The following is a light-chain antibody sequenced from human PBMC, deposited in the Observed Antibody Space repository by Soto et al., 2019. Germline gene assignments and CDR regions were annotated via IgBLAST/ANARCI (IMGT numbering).Light chain of an antibody. CDR1: SSNIGAGYD. CDR3: QSYDSSLSVV. Sequence: QSVLTQPPSVSGAPGQRVPISCTGSSSNIGAGYDVYWYQQLPGTAPKLLIYGNSNRPSGVPDRFSGSKSGTSASLAITGLQAEDEADYYCQSYDSSLSVVFGGGTKVTVL. J-gene: IGLJ2*01. CDR2: GNS. V-gene: IGLV1-40*01.